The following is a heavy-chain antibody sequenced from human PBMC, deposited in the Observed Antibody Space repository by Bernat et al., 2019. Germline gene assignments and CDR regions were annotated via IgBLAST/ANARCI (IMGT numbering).Heavy chain of an antibody. J-gene: IGHJ4*02. Sequence: MQLVESGGGLVQPGGSLRLSCAASGFSFTTYWMSWVRQAPGKGLEWVANIKQDGSEKYYVDSVKGRFTISRDNANNSLYLQMNSLRADDTAVYYWARDVSDYDFWSGYPVWRYYCDYWGQGALVTVSS. CDR3: ARDVSDYDFWSGYPVWRYYCDY. V-gene: IGHV3-7*03. D-gene: IGHD3-3*01. CDR1: GFSFTTYW. CDR2: IKQDGSEK.